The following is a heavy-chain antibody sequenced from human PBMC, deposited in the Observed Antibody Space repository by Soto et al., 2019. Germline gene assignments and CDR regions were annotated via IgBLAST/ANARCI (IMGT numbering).Heavy chain of an antibody. CDR3: ARDGIGSVAFWGYLDY. CDR1: GFTFSSNY. Sequence: GGSLRLSCSASGFTFSSNYMSWVRQAPGKGLEWVSVIYSGGSTYYADAVMGRFTISRDNSKNMLYLEMNSLRVEDTAVYYCARDGIGSVAFWGYLDYWGQGTLVTVSS. V-gene: IGHV3-53*01. CDR2: IYSGGST. J-gene: IGHJ4*02. D-gene: IGHD3-16*01.